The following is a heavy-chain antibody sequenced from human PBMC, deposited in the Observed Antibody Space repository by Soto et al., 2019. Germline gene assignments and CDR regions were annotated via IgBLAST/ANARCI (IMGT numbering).Heavy chain of an antibody. J-gene: IGHJ6*02. CDR2: IYYSGST. CDR1: GGSISSDNYY. V-gene: IGHV4-61*01. CDR3: ASSNIAATGFYYYGMDV. Sequence: SETLSLTCGVSGGSISSDNYYWSWIRQPPGKGLEWIGYIYYSGSTNYNPSLKSRVTISVDTSKNQFSLKLSSVTAADTAVYYCASSNIAATGFYYYGMDVWGRGTTVTVSS. D-gene: IGHD6-13*01.